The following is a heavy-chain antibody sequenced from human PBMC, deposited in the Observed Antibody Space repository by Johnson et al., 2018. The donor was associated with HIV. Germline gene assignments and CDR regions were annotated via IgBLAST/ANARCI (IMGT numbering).Heavy chain of an antibody. D-gene: IGHD6-13*01. CDR3: ARDGGIAATDAFDI. J-gene: IGHJ3*02. V-gene: IGHV3-NL1*01. CDR2: IYSGGST. CDR1: GFTFSTYG. Sequence: QVLLVESGGGVVQPGRSLRLSCAASGFTFSTYGMHWVRQAPGKGLEWVAVIYSGGSTYYADSVKGRFTISRDNSKNTLYLQMNSLRAEDTAVYYCARDGGIAATDAFDIWGQVTMVTVSS.